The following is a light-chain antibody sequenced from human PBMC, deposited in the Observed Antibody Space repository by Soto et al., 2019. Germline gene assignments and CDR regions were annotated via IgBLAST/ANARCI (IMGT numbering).Light chain of an antibody. CDR3: QQRSNWPRYT. Sequence: EIVLTQSPATLSLSPGDRATLSCRASQSISSYLAWYQQKPGQAPRLLIYDASNRATGIPARFSGSGSGTDFTLTIYSLEPEDFAVYYCQQRSNWPRYTFGQGTKLEIK. CDR2: DAS. J-gene: IGKJ2*01. CDR1: QSISSY. V-gene: IGKV3-11*01.